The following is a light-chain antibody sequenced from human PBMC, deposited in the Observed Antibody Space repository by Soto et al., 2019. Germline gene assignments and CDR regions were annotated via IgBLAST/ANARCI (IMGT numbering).Light chain of an antibody. CDR3: QHYENCPPT. Sequence: EVVMTQSPATLSVSPGERVTLSCRASESVHRNLAWYQQKPGQGPSLLIYYASTRATGVPDRFTGSGSGTEFTLTISSLQSEDFGIYHCQHYENCPPTFGPGTKVEIK. J-gene: IGKJ3*01. CDR1: ESVHRN. CDR2: YAS. V-gene: IGKV3-15*01.